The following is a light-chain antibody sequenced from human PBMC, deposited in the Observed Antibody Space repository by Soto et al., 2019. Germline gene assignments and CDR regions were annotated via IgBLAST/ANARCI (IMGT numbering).Light chain of an antibody. Sequence: DLQMTQSPSTLSASVGDRVTITCRASQSINTWLAWYQLKPGRAPTLLIYKASTLESGVSSRFSGSGSGTEFTLTISSLQPDDFATYYCQQYQTYSQFGQGTKV. V-gene: IGKV1-5*03. CDR2: KAS. J-gene: IGKJ1*01. CDR3: QQYQTYSQ. CDR1: QSINTW.